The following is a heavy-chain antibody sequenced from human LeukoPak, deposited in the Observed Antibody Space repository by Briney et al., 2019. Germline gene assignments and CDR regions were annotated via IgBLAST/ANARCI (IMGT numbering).Heavy chain of an antibody. CDR2: IYLSGST. CDR1: GGSFSGYY. CDR3: ARGGTVTTRAFDY. J-gene: IGHJ4*02. D-gene: IGHD4-17*01. V-gene: IGHV4-34*01. Sequence: SETLSLTCAVYGGSFSGYYWSWIRQPPGKGLEWIGEIYLSGSTNYNPSLKSRVTISVDKSKNQFSMKLSSVTAADTAVYYCARGGTVTTRAFDYWGQGTLVTVSS.